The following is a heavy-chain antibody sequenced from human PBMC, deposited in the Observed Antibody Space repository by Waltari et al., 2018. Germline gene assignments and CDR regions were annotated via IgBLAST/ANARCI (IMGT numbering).Heavy chain of an antibody. CDR2: IKSDGTFT. CDR3: ARFPYAGSTDGE. D-gene: IGHD1-26*01. J-gene: IGHJ4*02. V-gene: IGHV3-74*01. Sequence: EVRLAESGGGLVRPGGSLRLSCVGTGSTFSRSWIHWVRQAAGKGLMWLSRIKSDGTFTFYADSVRGRFIISRDNAKNTAYLQMNSLTDDDTAMYYCARFPYAGSTDGEWGQGTLV. CDR1: GSTFSRSW.